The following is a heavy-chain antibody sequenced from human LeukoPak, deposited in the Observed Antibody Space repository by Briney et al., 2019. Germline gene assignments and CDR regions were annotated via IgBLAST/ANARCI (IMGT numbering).Heavy chain of an antibody. J-gene: IGHJ4*02. CDR3: ARDHPNCSGGSCYWK. V-gene: IGHV3-53*01. CDR2: IYSGGST. D-gene: IGHD2-15*01. CDR1: GFTVSSNY. Sequence: GGSLRLSCAASGFTVSSNYMSWVRQAPGKGLEWVSVIYSGGSTYYADSVKGRFTISRDNSKNTLYLQMNSLRAEDTAVYYCARDHPNCSGGSCYWKWGQGTLVTVSS.